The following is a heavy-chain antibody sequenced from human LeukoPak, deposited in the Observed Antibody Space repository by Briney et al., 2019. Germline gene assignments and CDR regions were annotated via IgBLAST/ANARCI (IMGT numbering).Heavy chain of an antibody. D-gene: IGHD3-9*01. J-gene: IGHJ3*02. CDR2: IYYSGST. CDR1: GGSISSYY. CDR3: ARGLLNYDILTGYYGDAFDI. V-gene: IGHV4-59*01. Sequence: PSETLSLTCTASGGSISSYYWSWIRQPPGKGLEGIGYIYYSGSTNYNPSLKRRVTISVETSKNQFSLKLSSVTAADTAVYYCARGLLNYDILTGYYGDAFDIWGQGTMVTVSS.